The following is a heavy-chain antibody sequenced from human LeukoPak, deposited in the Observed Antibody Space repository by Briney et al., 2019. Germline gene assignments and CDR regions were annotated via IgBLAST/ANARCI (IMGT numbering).Heavy chain of an antibody. J-gene: IGHJ3*02. D-gene: IGHD1-1*01. CDR2: IYTSGST. CDR3: ARVKDWNYAFDI. V-gene: IGHV4-4*07. Sequence: SETLSLTCTVSGDSMSGDYWSWIRQPAGKGLEWIGRIYTSGSTNYNPSLKSRVTMSVDTSKNQFSLKLSSVTAADTAVYYCARVKDWNYAFDIWGQGTMVTVSS. CDR1: GDSMSGDY.